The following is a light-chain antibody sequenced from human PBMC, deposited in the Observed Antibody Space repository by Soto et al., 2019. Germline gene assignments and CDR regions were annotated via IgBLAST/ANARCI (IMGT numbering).Light chain of an antibody. CDR2: KVS. CDR1: QSLVYRDGNTY. Sequence: DVVMTQSPLSLPVTLGQPASISCRSSQSLVYRDGNTYLNWFQQRPGQSPRRLIHKVSNRDSGVPDRFSGSGSGTDFTLTISRVEAEDVGAYYCMQATHWPLTFGGGTKVEIK. J-gene: IGKJ4*01. V-gene: IGKV2-30*01. CDR3: MQATHWPLT.